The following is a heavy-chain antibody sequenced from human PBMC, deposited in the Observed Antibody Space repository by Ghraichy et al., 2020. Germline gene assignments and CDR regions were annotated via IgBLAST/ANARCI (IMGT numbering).Heavy chain of an antibody. J-gene: IGHJ4*02. CDR1: GFTFSSYS. V-gene: IGHV3-21*01. Sequence: GGSLRLSCAASGFTFSSYSMNWVRQAPGKGLEWVSSISSSSSYIYYADSVKGRFTISRDNAKNSLYLQMNSLRAEDTTVYYCARVGVSGSYADLTWFDYWGQGTLVTVSS. D-gene: IGHD1-26*01. CDR3: ARVGVSGSYADLTWFDY. CDR2: ISSSSSYI.